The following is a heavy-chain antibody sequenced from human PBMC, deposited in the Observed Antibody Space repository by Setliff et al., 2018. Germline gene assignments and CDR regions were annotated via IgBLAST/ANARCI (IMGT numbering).Heavy chain of an antibody. CDR1: GYTFSIYG. CDR2: ISGFTGNT. CDR3: ARLFQGYDYYKKFDS. V-gene: IGHV1-18*01. Sequence: ASVKVSCKASGYTFSIYGVNWVRQAPGQGLEWLGWISGFTGNTEYSPKFQGRVAMTRDTSVTTAFLELSGLTYDDTAVYYCARLFQGYDYYKKFDSWGQGTLVTVSS. D-gene: IGHD3-10*01. J-gene: IGHJ4*02.